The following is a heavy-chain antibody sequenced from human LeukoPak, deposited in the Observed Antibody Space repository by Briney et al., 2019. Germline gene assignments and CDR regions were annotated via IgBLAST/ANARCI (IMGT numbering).Heavy chain of an antibody. J-gene: IGHJ3*02. Sequence: GGSLRLSCAASGFTFSSYGMPWVRQAPGKGLEWVAVIWYDGSNKYYADSVKGRFTISRDNSKNTLYLQMNSLRAEDTAVYYCARDMVGATHDAFDIWGQGTMVTVSS. D-gene: IGHD1-26*01. CDR3: ARDMVGATHDAFDI. V-gene: IGHV3-33*01. CDR1: GFTFSSYG. CDR2: IWYDGSNK.